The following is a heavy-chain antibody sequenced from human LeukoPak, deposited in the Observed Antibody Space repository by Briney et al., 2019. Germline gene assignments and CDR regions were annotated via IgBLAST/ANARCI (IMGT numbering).Heavy chain of an antibody. CDR3: ARAGYNWEHDY. D-gene: IGHD5-24*01. CDR1: GFTFSGYW. Sequence: GGSLRLSCAASGFTFSGYWMYWVRQAPGKGLVWVSRIDSDGSDTTYADSVKGRFTISRDNAKNTLYLQMNSLRVEDTAVYYCARAGYNWEHDYWGQGTLVTVSS. V-gene: IGHV3-74*01. J-gene: IGHJ4*02. CDR2: IDSDGSDT.